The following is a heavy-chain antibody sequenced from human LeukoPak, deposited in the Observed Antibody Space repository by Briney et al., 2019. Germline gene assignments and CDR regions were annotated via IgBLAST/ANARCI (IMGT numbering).Heavy chain of an antibody. D-gene: IGHD1-26*01. Sequence: SETLSLTCTVSGGSISSYYWSWVRQPPGKGLEWIGYIYYSGSTNYNPSLKSRVTISVDTSKNQFSLKLSSVTAADTAVYYCARVGATTRGAFDIWGQGTMVRVFS. CDR1: GGSISSYY. J-gene: IGHJ3*02. CDR2: IYYSGST. CDR3: ARVGATTRGAFDI. V-gene: IGHV4-59*08.